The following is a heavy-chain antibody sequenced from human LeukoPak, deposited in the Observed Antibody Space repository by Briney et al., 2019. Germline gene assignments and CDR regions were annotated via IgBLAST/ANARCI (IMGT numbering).Heavy chain of an antibody. V-gene: IGHV1-2*02. Sequence: GASVKVSCKVSGYTFTDYYIHWVRQAPGQGLEWMGWTSPKGAGTMSAQKFQGRITMTGDTSISTVYMELDRLTFDDTAEYYCARDNYGTLDYWGQGTPVTVSS. D-gene: IGHD4-17*01. CDR3: ARDNYGTLDY. J-gene: IGHJ4*02. CDR2: TSPKGAGT. CDR1: GYTFTDYY.